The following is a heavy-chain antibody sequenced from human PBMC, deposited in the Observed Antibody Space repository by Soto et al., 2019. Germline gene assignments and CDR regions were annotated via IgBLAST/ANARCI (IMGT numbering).Heavy chain of an antibody. CDR2: ISGSGGGT. V-gene: IGHV3-23*01. D-gene: IGHD6-19*01. CDR3: AKDGAEGYEQWLASDY. Sequence: GGSLRLSCAASGFTFNIYAMSWVRQAPGKGLEWVSAISGSGGGTYYADSVEGRFTISRDNSKNTLYLQMNSLRAEDTAVYYCAKDGAEGYEQWLASDYWGQGTLVTVSS. J-gene: IGHJ4*02. CDR1: GFTFNIYA.